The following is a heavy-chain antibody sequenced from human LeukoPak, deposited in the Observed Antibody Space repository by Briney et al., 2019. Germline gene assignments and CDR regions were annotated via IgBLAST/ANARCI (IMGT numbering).Heavy chain of an antibody. CDR2: ISAYNGNT. CDR1: GYTFTSYG. J-gene: IGHJ4*02. Sequence: ASVKVSCKASGYTFTSYGISWVRQAPGRGLEWMGWISAYNGNTNYAQKLQGRVTMTTDTSTSTAYMELRSLRSDDTAVYYCAREATFGVVIITLDYWGQGTLVTVSS. V-gene: IGHV1-18*01. D-gene: IGHD3-3*01. CDR3: AREATFGVVIITLDY.